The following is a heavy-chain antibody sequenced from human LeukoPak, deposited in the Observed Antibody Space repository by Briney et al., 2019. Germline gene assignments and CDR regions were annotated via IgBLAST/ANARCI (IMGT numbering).Heavy chain of an antibody. CDR3: ARGRRTYYDILTGYFTY. D-gene: IGHD3-9*01. CDR1: GYTFTSYY. V-gene: IGHV1-46*01. J-gene: IGHJ4*02. CDR2: INPSGGST. Sequence: ASVKVSCKASGYTFTSYYMHWVRQAPGQGLEWIGIINPSGGSTSYAQKFQGRVTMTRDTSTSTVYMELSSLRSEDTAVYYCARGRRTYYDILTGYFTYWGQGTLVTVSS.